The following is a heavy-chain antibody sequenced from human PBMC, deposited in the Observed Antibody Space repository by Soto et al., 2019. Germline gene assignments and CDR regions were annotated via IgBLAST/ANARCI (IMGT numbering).Heavy chain of an antibody. D-gene: IGHD3-3*01. CDR1: GFSLSNARMG. Sequence: QVTLKESGPVLVKPTEPLTLTCTVSGFSLSNARMGVSWIRQPPGKALEWLAHIFSNDEKSYSTSLKSRLTISKDTSKSQVVLTVTNMDPVDTATYYCARILLRDFWSGYYYNWFDPWGQGTLVTVSS. CDR3: ARILLRDFWSGYYYNWFDP. J-gene: IGHJ5*02. V-gene: IGHV2-26*01. CDR2: IFSNDEK.